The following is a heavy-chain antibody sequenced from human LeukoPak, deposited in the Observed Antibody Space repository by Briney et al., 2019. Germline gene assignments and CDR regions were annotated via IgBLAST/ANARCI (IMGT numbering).Heavy chain of an antibody. CDR2: ISTSGSTI. V-gene: IGHV3-48*03. CDR1: GFTFRSYE. D-gene: IGHD3-22*01. J-gene: IGHJ1*01. Sequence: AGGSLRLSCADSGFTFRSYEMNWVRQAPGKGLEWISYISTSGSTIYYADSVKGRFTISRDNAKNSLYLQMSSLRAEDTGVYYCARDSPDYSNGRGSHWGQGTLVTVSS. CDR3: ARDSPDYSNGRGSH.